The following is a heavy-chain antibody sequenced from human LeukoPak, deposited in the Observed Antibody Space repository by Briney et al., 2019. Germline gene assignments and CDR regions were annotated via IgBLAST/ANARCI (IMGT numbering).Heavy chain of an antibody. Sequence: GGSLRLSCAASGFTFSSYAMSWVRQAPGKGLEWVSVISGSGDTTYYADSVKGRFTISRDNSKSTLYLQMNSLRAEDTAVYYCAKGYCSSSTCYTPLDYWGQGTLVTVSS. CDR1: GFTFSSYA. V-gene: IGHV3-23*01. CDR2: ISGSGDTT. J-gene: IGHJ4*02. D-gene: IGHD2-2*02. CDR3: AKGYCSSSTCYTPLDY.